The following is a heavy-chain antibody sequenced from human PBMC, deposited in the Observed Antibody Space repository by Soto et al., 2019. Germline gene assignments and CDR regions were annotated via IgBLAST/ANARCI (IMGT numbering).Heavy chain of an antibody. V-gene: IGHV4-39*01. CDR3: ARGLSSPSAAGV. D-gene: IGHD6-6*01. J-gene: IGHJ4*02. CDR2: VHDTVTT. CDR1: GGSVSSGRNY. Sequence: QLQLQESGPGLVKPSETLSLTCAVSGGSVSSGRNYWGWIRQSPGKGLEWIGSVHDTVTTHYNPSLTSRVTISVDTSKNQFSLNVNSVTAADTAVYYCARGLSSPSAAGVWGQGTLVTVSS.